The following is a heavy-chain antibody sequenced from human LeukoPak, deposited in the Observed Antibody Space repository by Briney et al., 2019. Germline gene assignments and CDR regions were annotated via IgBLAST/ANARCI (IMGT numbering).Heavy chain of an antibody. J-gene: IGHJ4*02. V-gene: IGHV4-31*03. CDR1: GGSISSGGYY. D-gene: IGHD2-2*01. CDR3: ARGFGDQLLLSGFDY. Sequence: SETLSLTCTVSGGSISSGGYYWSWIRQHPGKGLEWIGYIYYSGSTYYNPSLKSRVTISADTSKNQFSLKLSSVTAADTAVYYCARGFGDQLLLSGFDYWGQGTLVTVSS. CDR2: IYYSGST.